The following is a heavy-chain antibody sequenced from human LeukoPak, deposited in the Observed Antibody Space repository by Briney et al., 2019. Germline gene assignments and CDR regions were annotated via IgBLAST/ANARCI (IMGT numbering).Heavy chain of an antibody. J-gene: IGHJ3*02. CDR1: GFTFSSYN. V-gene: IGHV3-30-3*01. CDR2: ISDDGSNK. Sequence: QPGGSLRLSCAASGFTFSSYNMHWVRQAPGKGLEWVAVISDDGSNKYYADSVKGRFTISRDNSKNTLYLQMNSLRAEDTAVYYCARVDDLDAFDIWGQGTMVTVSS. CDR3: ARVDDLDAFDI. D-gene: IGHD2-2*03.